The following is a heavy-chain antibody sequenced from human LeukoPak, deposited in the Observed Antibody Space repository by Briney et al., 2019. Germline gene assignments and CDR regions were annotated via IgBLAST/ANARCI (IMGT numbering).Heavy chain of an antibody. CDR1: GGTFSSYA. CDR3: ARAVPENKTIRPGYFDY. V-gene: IGHV1-69*04. D-gene: IGHD1-14*01. CDR2: IIPILGTA. J-gene: IGHJ4*02. Sequence: SVKVSCKASGGTFSSYAISWVRQAPGQGLEWMGRIIPILGTANYAQKFQGRVTITADKSTSTAYMELSSLRSEDTAVYYCARAVPENKTIRPGYFDYWGQGTLVTVSS.